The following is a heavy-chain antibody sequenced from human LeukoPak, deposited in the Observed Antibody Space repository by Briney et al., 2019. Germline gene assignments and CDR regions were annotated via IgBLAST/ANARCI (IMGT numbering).Heavy chain of an antibody. CDR1: GFTFSSYD. CDR3: ARGLFLSGYLDAFDI. D-gene: IGHD3-22*01. CDR2: IYNDGRT. J-gene: IGHJ3*02. Sequence: GGSLRLSCAASGFTFSSYDMSWVRQAPGKGLEWVSLIYNDGRTYYADSVKGRCTISRDNLKNVLYLQMNSLKVEDTALYYCARGLFLSGYLDAFDIWGQGTVVTVSS. V-gene: IGHV3-53*01.